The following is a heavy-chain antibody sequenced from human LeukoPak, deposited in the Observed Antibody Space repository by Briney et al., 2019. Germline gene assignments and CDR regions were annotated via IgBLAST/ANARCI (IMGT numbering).Heavy chain of an antibody. CDR3: ARFGDRYSSSYYGMDV. D-gene: IGHD6-6*01. Sequence: ASVKVSCKASGYTFTSYGISWVRQAPGQGLEWMGWISAYNGNTNYAQKLQGRVTMTTDTSTSTAYMELRSLRSDDTAVYYCARFGDRYSSSYYGMDVWGQGTTVTVSS. J-gene: IGHJ6*02. CDR2: ISAYNGNT. CDR1: GYTFTSYG. V-gene: IGHV1-18*01.